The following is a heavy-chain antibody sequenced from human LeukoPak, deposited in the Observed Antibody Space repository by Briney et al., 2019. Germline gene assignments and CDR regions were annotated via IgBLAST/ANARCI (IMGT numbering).Heavy chain of an antibody. CDR1: GGSFSGYY. D-gene: IGHD2-15*01. CDR2: INHIGST. Sequence: SETLSLTCAVYGGSFSGYYWRWIRQPPGKGLEWIGEINHIGSTNYNPSLKSGVTISVDTSKNQFSLKLSSVTAADTAVYYCARGPLRGYCSGGSCYSGLFGYWGQGTLVTVSS. CDR3: ARGPLRGYCSGGSCYSGLFGY. J-gene: IGHJ4*02. V-gene: IGHV4-34*01.